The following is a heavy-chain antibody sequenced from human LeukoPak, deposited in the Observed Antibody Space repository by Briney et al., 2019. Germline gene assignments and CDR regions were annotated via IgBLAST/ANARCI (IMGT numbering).Heavy chain of an antibody. Sequence: GGSLRLSCAASGFTFDDYAMHWVRQAPGKGLEWVSGISWNSGSIGYAVSVKGRFTISRDNAKNSLYLQMNSLRAEDTALYYCAKDSGSGYFDYWGQGTLVTVSS. CDR2: ISWNSGSI. J-gene: IGHJ4*02. V-gene: IGHV3-9*01. D-gene: IGHD3-22*01. CDR3: AKDSGSGYFDY. CDR1: GFTFDDYA.